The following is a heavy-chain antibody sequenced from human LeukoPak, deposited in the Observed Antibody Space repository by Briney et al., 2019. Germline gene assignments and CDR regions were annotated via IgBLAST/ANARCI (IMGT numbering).Heavy chain of an antibody. Sequence: TSETLSLTCTVSGGSISSGDYYWSWIRQPPGKGLEWIGYIYYSGSTNYNPSLKSRVTISVDTSKNQFSLKLSSVTAADTAVYYCARVARITIFGVVTTDAFDIWGQGTMVTVSS. J-gene: IGHJ3*02. V-gene: IGHV4-61*08. CDR2: IYYSGST. CDR3: ARVARITIFGVVTTDAFDI. CDR1: GGSISSGDYY. D-gene: IGHD3-3*01.